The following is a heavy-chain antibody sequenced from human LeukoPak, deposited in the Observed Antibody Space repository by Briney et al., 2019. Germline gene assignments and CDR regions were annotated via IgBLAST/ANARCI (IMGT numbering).Heavy chain of an antibody. V-gene: IGHV3-23*01. D-gene: IGHD4-17*01. CDR3: AISRRDYGDYYFDN. CDR2: ISASGDNT. J-gene: IGHJ4*02. CDR1: GFTFSNSW. Sequence: GGSLRLSCAASGFTFSNSWMSWVRQAPGKGLEWVSSISASGDNTYYPDSVKGRFTISRDNSKNAMYLQVNSLRAGDTATYYCAISRRDYGDYYFDNWGQGTLVTVSS.